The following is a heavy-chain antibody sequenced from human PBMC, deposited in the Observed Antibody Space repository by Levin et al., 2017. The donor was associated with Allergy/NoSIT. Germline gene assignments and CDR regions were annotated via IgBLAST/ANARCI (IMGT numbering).Heavy chain of an antibody. J-gene: IGHJ4*02. V-gene: IGHV3-23*01. Sequence: PGGSLRLSCAASGFTFSSYAMSWVRQAPGKGLEWVSAISGSGGSIEYADPGKGRFTISRDNSKNTLYLQMNSLRAEDTAVYYCAKYAGWGLPQFDWGQGTLVIVSS. CDR2: ISGSGGSI. D-gene: IGHD1-26*01. CDR1: GFTFSSYA. CDR3: AKYAGWGLPQFD.